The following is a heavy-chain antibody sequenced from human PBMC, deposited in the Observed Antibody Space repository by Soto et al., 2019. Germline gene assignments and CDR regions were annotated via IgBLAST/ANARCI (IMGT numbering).Heavy chain of an antibody. Sequence: PGESLKISCKGSGYSFTSYWIGWVRQITGKGLEWMGIIYPGDSDTRYSPSFQGQVTISADKSISTAYLQWSSLKASDTAMYYCARLGYANGYYYYGMDVWGQGTTVTVSS. CDR1: GYSFTSYW. CDR2: IYPGDSDT. J-gene: IGHJ6*02. CDR3: ARLGYANGYYYYGMDV. V-gene: IGHV5-51*01. D-gene: IGHD2-2*01.